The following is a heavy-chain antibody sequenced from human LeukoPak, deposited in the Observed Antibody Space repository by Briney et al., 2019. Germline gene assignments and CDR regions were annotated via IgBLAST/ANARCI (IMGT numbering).Heavy chain of an antibody. CDR3: ASTRGYSGYDYNDH. D-gene: IGHD5-12*01. V-gene: IGHV3-33*01. CDR2: IWYDGSKT. Sequence: PGRSLRLSCAASGFTFSSQGMRWVRQAPGKGLEWVALIWYDGSKTYYADSVKGRFTISRDNSKNTLYLQMNSLRAEDTAVYYCASTRGYSGYDYNDHWGQGTLVTVSS. CDR1: GFTFSSQG. J-gene: IGHJ4*02.